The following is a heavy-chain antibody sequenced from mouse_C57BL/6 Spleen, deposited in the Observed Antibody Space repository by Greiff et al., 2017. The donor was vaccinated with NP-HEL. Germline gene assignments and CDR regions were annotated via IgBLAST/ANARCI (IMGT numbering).Heavy chain of an antibody. J-gene: IGHJ3*01. V-gene: IGHV1-66*01. CDR3: ARSYYYGSSPAWFAY. D-gene: IGHD1-1*01. CDR1: GYSFTSYY. Sequence: VQLVESGPELVKPGASVKISCKASGYSFTSYYIHWVKQRPGQGLEWIGWIYPGSGNTKHNEKFKGKATLTADTSSSTAYMQLSSLTSEDSAVYYCARSYYYGSSPAWFAYWGQGTLVTVSA. CDR2: IYPGSGNT.